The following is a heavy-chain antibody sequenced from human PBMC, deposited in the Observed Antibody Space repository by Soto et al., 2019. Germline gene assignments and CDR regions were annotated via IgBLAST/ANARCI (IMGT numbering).Heavy chain of an antibody. Sequence: GASVKVACKASGYTFTTYDINWVRQATGQGPEWMGWMNPNSGNTGYAQKFQGRVTLTRDTSISTAYMELSSLRSEDTAMYYCARDYGGNSGWFDPWGQGTLVTVLL. D-gene: IGHD4-17*01. CDR2: MNPNSGNT. CDR3: ARDYGGNSGWFDP. J-gene: IGHJ5*02. CDR1: GYTFTTYD. V-gene: IGHV1-8*01.